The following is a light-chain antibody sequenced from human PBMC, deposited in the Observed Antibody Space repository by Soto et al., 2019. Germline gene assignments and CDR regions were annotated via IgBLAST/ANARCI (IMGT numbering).Light chain of an antibody. CDR2: NTN. Sequence: QTVVTQEPSFSVSPGGTVTLTCGLSSGSVSTTNNPSWYQQTPGQAPRTLIYNTNTRSSGVPDRFSGSILGNKAALTITGAETDYYCAYSCILYMGSVIYVFAGETTLTVL. CDR1: SGSVSTTNN. CDR3: ILYMGSVIYV. J-gene: IGLJ3*02. V-gene: IGLV8-61*01.